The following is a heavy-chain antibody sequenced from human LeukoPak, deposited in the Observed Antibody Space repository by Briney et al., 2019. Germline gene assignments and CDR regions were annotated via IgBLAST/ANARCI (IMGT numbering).Heavy chain of an antibody. Sequence: GGSLRLSCAASGFTFSSYSMNWVRQAPGKGLEWVSSISSSSSYINYADSVKGRFTISRDNSKNTLYLQMNSLRAEDTAVYYCARAYRQWLAPTNYYYGMDVWGQGTTVTVSS. CDR3: ARAYRQWLAPTNYYYGMDV. V-gene: IGHV3-21*01. D-gene: IGHD6-19*01. CDR2: ISSSSSYI. J-gene: IGHJ6*02. CDR1: GFTFSSYS.